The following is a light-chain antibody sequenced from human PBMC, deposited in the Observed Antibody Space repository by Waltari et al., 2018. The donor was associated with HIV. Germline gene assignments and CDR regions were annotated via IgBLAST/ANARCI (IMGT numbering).Light chain of an antibody. Sequence: QSVLTQPPSASGTPGQRVTISCSGSSSNIGSNTVNWYQQVPGTAPKLLIYSNDQRPSWVPDRFSGSKSGTSASLAISGLQSEDEADYYCAAWDDSLDGFVFGTGTKVTVL. CDR3: AAWDDSLDGFV. V-gene: IGLV1-44*01. CDR2: SND. J-gene: IGLJ1*01. CDR1: SSNIGSNT.